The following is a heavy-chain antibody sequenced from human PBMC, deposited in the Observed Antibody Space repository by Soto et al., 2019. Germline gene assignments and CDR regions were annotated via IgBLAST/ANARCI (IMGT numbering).Heavy chain of an antibody. CDR3: ARDWFGIDY. D-gene: IGHD3-16*01. Sequence: QVKLVQCVAEVKKPGASVMVSCKASGYTFTSYGISWVRQAPGQGLEWMGWINPYNGNTNYAQKLQGRVTMTTDTSTNTAYMELRSLRSDDTAVYYCARDWFGIDYWGQGTLVTVSS. CDR1: GYTFTSYG. J-gene: IGHJ4*02. V-gene: IGHV1-18*01. CDR2: INPYNGNT.